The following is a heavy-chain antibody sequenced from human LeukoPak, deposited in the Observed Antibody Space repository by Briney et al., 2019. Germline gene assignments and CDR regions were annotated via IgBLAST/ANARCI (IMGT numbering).Heavy chain of an antibody. D-gene: IGHD5-18*01. CDR3: VKGIVDTAMVNGLWYFDL. V-gene: IGHV3-21*01. J-gene: IGHJ2*01. CDR1: RFTFSDYS. Sequence: SGGSLSLSCAASRFTFSDYSMNWVRQALGKGLEWVSSISSGSTFVYYADSVKGRFTISRDNAKNSLYLQMSSLRADDAAVYFCVKGIVDTAMVNGLWYFDLWGRGTLVTVSS. CDR2: ISSGSTFV.